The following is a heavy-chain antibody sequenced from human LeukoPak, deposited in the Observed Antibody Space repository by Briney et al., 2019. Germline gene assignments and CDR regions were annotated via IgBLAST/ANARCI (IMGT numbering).Heavy chain of an antibody. D-gene: IGHD4-23*01. J-gene: IGHJ2*01. CDR1: GGSISSYY. CDR2: IYTSGGT. V-gene: IGHV4-4*07. CDR3: ARHYGGNHNAGYRYFEI. Sequence: SETLSLTXTVSGGSISSYYWSWIRQPAGKGLEWVGRIYTSGGTNYNPSLQSRVTMSVDTSKNQSSLRLSCLTAAATAVYYCARHYGGNHNAGYRYFEISGRGKLVTVSS.